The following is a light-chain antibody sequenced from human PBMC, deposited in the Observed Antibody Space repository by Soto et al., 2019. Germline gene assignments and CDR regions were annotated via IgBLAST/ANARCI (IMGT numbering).Light chain of an antibody. CDR3: QQYDTSTRT. Sequence: EIVLTQSPDTLSLSPGERASLSCRASQSVSSSFLAWYQQKPGQAPRLLIYGASSRATGIPDRFSGSGSGTDFTLTISRLESEDFAVYYCQQYDTSTRTFGQGTKVEIK. J-gene: IGKJ1*01. CDR2: GAS. CDR1: QSVSSSF. V-gene: IGKV3-20*01.